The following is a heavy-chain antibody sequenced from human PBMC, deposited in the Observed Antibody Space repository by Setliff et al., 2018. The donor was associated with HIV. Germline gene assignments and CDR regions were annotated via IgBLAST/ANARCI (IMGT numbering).Heavy chain of an antibody. D-gene: IGHD6-13*01. V-gene: IGHV1-69*10. CDR1: GGTFSSYA. CDR3: AREPIDSSAAGADY. CDR2: IIPILGIA. J-gene: IGHJ4*02. Sequence: GASVKVSCKASGGTFSSYAISWVRQAPGQRLEWMGGIIPILGIANYAQKFQGRVTITADKSTSTAYMELSSLRSEDTAVYYCAREPIDSSAAGADYWGQGTLVTVSS.